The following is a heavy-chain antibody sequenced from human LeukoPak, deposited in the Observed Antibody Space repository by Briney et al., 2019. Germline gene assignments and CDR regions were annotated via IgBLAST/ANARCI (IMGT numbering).Heavy chain of an antibody. CDR3: ARVVTGTTENYYFDY. Sequence: GGSLRLSCAASGFTFSSYSMNWVRQAPGKGLEWASSISSSSSYIYYADSVKGRFTISRDNAKNSLYLQMNSLRAEDTAVYYCARVVTGTTENYYFDYWGQGTLVTVSS. V-gene: IGHV3-21*01. CDR2: ISSSSSYI. J-gene: IGHJ4*02. D-gene: IGHD1-7*01. CDR1: GFTFSSYS.